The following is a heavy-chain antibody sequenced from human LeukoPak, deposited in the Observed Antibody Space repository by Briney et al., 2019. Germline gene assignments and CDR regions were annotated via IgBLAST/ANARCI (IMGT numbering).Heavy chain of an antibody. CDR1: GGTFSSYA. D-gene: IGHD6-13*01. V-gene: IGHV1-69*05. CDR3: ARGGCGSSCSPYYYYYMDV. CDR2: IIPIFGTA. Sequence: SVKVSCKASGGTFSSYAISWVRQAPGQGLEWMGGIIPIFGTANYAQKFQGRVTITTDESTSTAYMELSSLRSEDTAVYYCARGGCGSSCSPYYYYYMDVWGKGTTVTVSS. J-gene: IGHJ6*03.